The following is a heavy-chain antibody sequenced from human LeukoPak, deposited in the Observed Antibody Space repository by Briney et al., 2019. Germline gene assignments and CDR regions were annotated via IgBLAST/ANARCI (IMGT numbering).Heavy chain of an antibody. Sequence: GESLKISCKGSGYSFTSYWIGGVRQMPGKGLEWMGIIYPGDSDTRYSPSFQGQVTISADKSISTAYLQWSSLKASDTAMYYCARRDYYDSSGYYSYYFDYWGQGTLVTVSS. CDR1: GYSFTSYW. V-gene: IGHV5-51*01. J-gene: IGHJ4*02. CDR2: IYPGDSDT. CDR3: ARRDYYDSSGYYSYYFDY. D-gene: IGHD3-22*01.